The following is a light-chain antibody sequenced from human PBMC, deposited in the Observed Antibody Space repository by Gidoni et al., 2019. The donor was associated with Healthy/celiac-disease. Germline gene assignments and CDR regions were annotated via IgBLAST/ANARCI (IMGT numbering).Light chain of an antibody. J-gene: IGKJ2*01. Sequence: DTQMTQSPSTLSASVGDRVTITCRASQSISSWLAWYQQKPGKAPKLLIYKASSLESGVPSRFSGSGSGTEFTLTISSLQPDDFATYYCQQYNSYSRTFGQGTKLEIK. V-gene: IGKV1-5*03. CDR3: QQYNSYSRT. CDR2: KAS. CDR1: QSISSW.